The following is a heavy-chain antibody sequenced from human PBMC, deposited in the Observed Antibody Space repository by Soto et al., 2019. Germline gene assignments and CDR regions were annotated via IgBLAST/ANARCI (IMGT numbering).Heavy chain of an antibody. J-gene: IGHJ4*02. CDR1: AFTFSSYR. V-gene: IGHV3-21*01. CDR2: ISSSSTYI. D-gene: IGHD3-10*01. Sequence: EVQLVESGGGLVKPGGSLRLSCAASAFTFSSYRMSWVRQAPGKGLEWVSSISSSSTYIYYADSVKGRFTISRDNAKNSLYLQMNSLRAEDTAVYYCARIGGSGSWDIDYWGQXTL. CDR3: ARIGGSGSWDIDY.